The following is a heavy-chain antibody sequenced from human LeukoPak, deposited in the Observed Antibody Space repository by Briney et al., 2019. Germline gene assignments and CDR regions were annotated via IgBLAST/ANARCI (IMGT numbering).Heavy chain of an antibody. CDR1: GGSISSSTYY. V-gene: IGHV4-39*01. Sequence: PSETLSLTCTVSGGSISSSTYYWGWIRQPPGKGLEWIGSIYYSGSTYYNPSLKSRVTISVDTSKNQFSLKLSSVTAADTAVYYRARHAAVHLWFGELNAFDIWGQGTMVTVSS. CDR2: IYYSGST. J-gene: IGHJ3*02. CDR3: ARHAAVHLWFGELNAFDI. D-gene: IGHD3-10*01.